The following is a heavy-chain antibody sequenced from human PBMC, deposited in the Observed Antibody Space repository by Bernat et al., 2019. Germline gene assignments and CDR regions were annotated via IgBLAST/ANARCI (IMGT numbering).Heavy chain of an antibody. CDR3: TDSTWVT. Sequence: QVQLVQSGAEVKKPGASVKVSCKASGYSFMNYYMHWVRQAPGQGLEWMGIINPTGGSTTYPQKFRGRVTMTVNTATSTVYMELSSLRSEDTAIYYCTDSTWVTWGQGTLVTVSS. J-gene: IGHJ5*02. CDR2: INPTGGST. D-gene: IGHD6-13*01. V-gene: IGHV1-46*01. CDR1: GYSFMNYY.